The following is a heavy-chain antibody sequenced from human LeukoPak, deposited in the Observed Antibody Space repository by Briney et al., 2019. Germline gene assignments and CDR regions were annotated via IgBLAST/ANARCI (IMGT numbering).Heavy chain of an antibody. J-gene: IGHJ4*02. CDR1: GFTFSSYA. V-gene: IGHV3-23*01. CDR3: AKDNAGGGSYSHFDY. D-gene: IGHD1-26*01. Sequence: PGGSLRLSCAASGFTFSSYAMSWVRQAPGKGLEWVSAISGSGGSTYYADSVKGRFTISRDNSKNTLYLQMNSLRAEDTAVYYCAKDNAGGGSYSHFDYWGQGTLVTVSS. CDR2: ISGSGGST.